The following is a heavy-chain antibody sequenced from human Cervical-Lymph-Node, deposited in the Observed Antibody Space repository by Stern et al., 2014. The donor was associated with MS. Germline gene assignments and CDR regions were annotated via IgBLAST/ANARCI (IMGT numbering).Heavy chain of an antibody. D-gene: IGHD5-12*01. CDR3: ARGSKIRHNGFNWFDP. CDR2: INANSGGT. Sequence: QLVQSGAEVKKPGASVKVSCKASGYTFSAYYMHWVRQAPGQGLQWMGWINANSGGTNYAQNFQGRVTMTRDTSIRAAYMELSSLTSDDTAVYFCARGSKIRHNGFNWFDPWGQGTLVTVSS. CDR1: GYTFSAYY. V-gene: IGHV1-2*02. J-gene: IGHJ5*02.